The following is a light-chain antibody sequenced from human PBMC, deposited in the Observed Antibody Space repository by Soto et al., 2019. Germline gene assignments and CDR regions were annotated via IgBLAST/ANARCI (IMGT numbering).Light chain of an antibody. CDR3: QQEYSTPRT. CDR1: QSVLYSSNNKNY. V-gene: IGKV4-1*01. CDR2: WAS. Sequence: DILMTQSPDSLAVSLGERATINCKSSQSVLYSSNNKNYLAWYQQKPGQPPKLLIYWASTRECGVPERFSGSGSGTDFTLTISSLQAEDVAIYYCQQEYSTPRTFGQGTKVDIK. J-gene: IGKJ1*01.